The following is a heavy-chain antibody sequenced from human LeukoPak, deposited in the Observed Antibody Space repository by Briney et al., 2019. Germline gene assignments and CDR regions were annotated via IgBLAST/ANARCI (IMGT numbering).Heavy chain of an antibody. CDR2: IYYSGST. CDR1: GGSISSYY. V-gene: IGHV4-59*01. J-gene: IGHJ3*02. CDR3: ASSGYYVYAFDI. D-gene: IGHD3-22*01. Sequence: PSETLSPTCTVSGGSISSYYWSWIRQPPGKGLEWIGYIYYSGSTNYNPSLKGRVTISVDTSKNQFSLKLSSVTAADTAVYYCASSGYYVYAFDIWGQGTMVTVSS.